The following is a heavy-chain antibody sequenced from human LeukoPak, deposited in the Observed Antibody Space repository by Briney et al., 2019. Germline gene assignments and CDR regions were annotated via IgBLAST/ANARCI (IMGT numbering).Heavy chain of an antibody. J-gene: IGHJ4*02. Sequence: ASVKVSCKASGYTFTSYYMHWVRQAPGQGLEWMGLINPSGGSTSYTPKFQGIVTMTSDTSTITVYMELSSLRSEDTAVYYCAREDSTSSGLDFWGQGTLVTVSS. CDR2: INPSGGST. V-gene: IGHV1-46*01. CDR3: AREDSTSSGLDF. D-gene: IGHD6-6*01. CDR1: GYTFTSYY.